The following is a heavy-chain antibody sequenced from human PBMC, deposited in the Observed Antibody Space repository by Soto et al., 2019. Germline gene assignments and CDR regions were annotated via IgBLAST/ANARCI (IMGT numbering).Heavy chain of an antibody. CDR2: ITGSGYTI. CDR1: GFTFSGYE. D-gene: IGHD6-19*01. Sequence: EVRLVESGGALVQPGRSLRLSCAASGFTFSGYEMIWVRQAPGKGLEWISYITGSGYTIHYADSVKGRFTISRDNDKNSLYLQMDSLRDEDTAVYYCARVSQSFIEYFQYWGQGTLVTVSS. J-gene: IGHJ1*01. CDR3: ARVSQSFIEYFQY. V-gene: IGHV3-48*03.